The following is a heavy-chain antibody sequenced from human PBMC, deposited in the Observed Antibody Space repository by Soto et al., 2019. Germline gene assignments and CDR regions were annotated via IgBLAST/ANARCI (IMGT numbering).Heavy chain of an antibody. CDR3: ARDRWISDAFDI. Sequence: EVQLVESGGGLVKPGGSLRLSCAASGFTFSSYSMNWVRQAPGKGLEWVSSISSSSSYIYYADSVKGRFTISRDNAKNSLYLQMNILRAEDTAVYYCARDRWISDAFDIWVQGTMVTVSS. CDR1: GFTFSSYS. CDR2: ISSSSSYI. D-gene: IGHD5-12*01. J-gene: IGHJ3*02. V-gene: IGHV3-21*01.